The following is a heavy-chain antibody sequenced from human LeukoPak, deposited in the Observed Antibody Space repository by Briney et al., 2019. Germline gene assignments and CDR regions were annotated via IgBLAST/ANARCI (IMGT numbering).Heavy chain of an antibody. D-gene: IGHD5-18*01. CDR1: GYSISSGYF. CDR3: ARDRGADTASTD. V-gene: IGHV4-38-2*02. CDR2: MYHSGGT. Sequence: SETLSLTCTVSGYSISSGYFWGWSRQPPGKGLEWIGTMYHSGGTYYNPSLKSRVTISVDTSKNQFSLRLSSVTAADTAMYYFARDRGADTASTDWGQGTLVTVSS. J-gene: IGHJ4*02.